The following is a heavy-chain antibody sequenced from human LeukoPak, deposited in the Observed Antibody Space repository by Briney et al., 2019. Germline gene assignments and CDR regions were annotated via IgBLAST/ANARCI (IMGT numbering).Heavy chain of an antibody. V-gene: IGHV3-7*01. D-gene: IGHD2-2*01. Sequence: GGSLRLSCAASGFTFSSYWMSWVRQAPGKGLEWVANIKQDGSEKYYVDSAKGRFTISRDNAKNSLYLQMNSLRAEDTAVYYCARVLEGYCSSTSCQGWFDPWGQGTLVTVPS. CDR1: GFTFSSYW. CDR2: IKQDGSEK. CDR3: ARVLEGYCSSTSCQGWFDP. J-gene: IGHJ5*02.